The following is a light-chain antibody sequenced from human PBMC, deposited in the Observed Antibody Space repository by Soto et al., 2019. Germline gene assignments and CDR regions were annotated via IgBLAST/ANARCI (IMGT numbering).Light chain of an antibody. CDR2: AAS. Sequence: AIRMTQSPSSFSASTGDRVTITCRASQGISSYLAWYQQKPGKAPKLLIYAASTLQSGVPSRFSGSGSGTDFTLTISCLQSEDFAPYYCQQYYSYPRTFGHGTKLEIK. V-gene: IGKV1-8*01. J-gene: IGKJ2*01. CDR1: QGISSY. CDR3: QQYYSYPRT.